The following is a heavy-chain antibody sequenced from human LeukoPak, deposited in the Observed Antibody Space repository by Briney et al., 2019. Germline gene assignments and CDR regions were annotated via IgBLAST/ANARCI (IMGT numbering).Heavy chain of an antibody. CDR2: ISSSGSTI. D-gene: IGHD5-24*01. V-gene: IGHV3-11*01. CDR1: VFTFSDYY. J-gene: IGHJ4*02. CDR3: ARWLQSLDY. Sequence: GGSLRLSCAASVFTFSDYYMSWIRQAPGKGLEWVAYISSSGSTIYYADSVKGRFTISRDNAKISLYLQMNSLGAEDTAVYYCARWLQSLDYWGQGTLVTVSS.